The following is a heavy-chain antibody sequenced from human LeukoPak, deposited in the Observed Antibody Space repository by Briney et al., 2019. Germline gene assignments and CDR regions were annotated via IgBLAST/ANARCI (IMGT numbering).Heavy chain of an antibody. CDR3: ARDQEGFDY. V-gene: IGHV1-46*01. Sequence: ASVNVSCKASGYTFTSNYIHWVRQAPGQGLEWMGMIYPRDGSTSYAQKFQGRVAVTRDTSTSTVHMELSGLRSEDTAVYYCARDQEGFDYWGQGTLVTVSS. J-gene: IGHJ4*02. CDR2: IYPRDGST. CDR1: GYTFTSNY.